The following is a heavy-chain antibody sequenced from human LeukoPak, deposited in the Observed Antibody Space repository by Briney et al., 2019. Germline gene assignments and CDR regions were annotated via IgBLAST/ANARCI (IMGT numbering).Heavy chain of an antibody. CDR2: ISYDGSNK. CDR3: PRAVTTTSPFDY. Sequence: GRSLRLSCAAPGFTFSSYAMHWVRQAPGKGLEWVAVISYDGSNKYYADSVKGRFTISRDNSKNTLYLQMNSLRAEDTAVYYCPRAVTTTSPFDYWGQGTLVTVSS. D-gene: IGHD5-12*01. J-gene: IGHJ4*02. V-gene: IGHV3-30*04. CDR1: GFTFSSYA.